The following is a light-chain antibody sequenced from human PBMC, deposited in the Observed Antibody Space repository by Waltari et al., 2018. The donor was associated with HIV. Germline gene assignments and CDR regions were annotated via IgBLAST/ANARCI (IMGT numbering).Light chain of an antibody. CDR2: EVN. CDR1: GSDVGTYNY. Sequence: QSALTQPPSASGSPGQSVTISCTGTGSDVGTYNYLSWYQQHPGKAPKLIIYEVNKRPSGVPDRFSGAKSGTVASLTVSGLQADDEADYYCSSYAGRDNRVVFGGGTKLTVL. J-gene: IGLJ2*01. V-gene: IGLV2-8*01. CDR3: SSYAGRDNRVV.